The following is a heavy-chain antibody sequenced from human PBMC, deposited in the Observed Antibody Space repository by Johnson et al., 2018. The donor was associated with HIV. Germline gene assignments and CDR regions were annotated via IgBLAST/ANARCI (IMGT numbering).Heavy chain of an antibody. Sequence: QVQLVESGGGVVRPGGSLRLSCAASGFTFDDYGMSWVRQAPGKGLEWVSVIFSVGNTYYADSVKGRFTISRDNSKNTLYLQMNSLRAEDTAVYYCARDRGGGSYHDAFDIWGQGTMVTVSS. V-gene: IGHV3-NL1*01. CDR3: ARDRGGGSYHDAFDI. CDR2: IFSVGNT. J-gene: IGHJ3*02. D-gene: IGHD1-26*01. CDR1: GFTFDDYG.